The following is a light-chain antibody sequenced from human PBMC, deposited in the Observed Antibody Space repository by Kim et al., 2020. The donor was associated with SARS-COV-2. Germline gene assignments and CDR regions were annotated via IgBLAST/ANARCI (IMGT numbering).Light chain of an antibody. CDR2: LNSDGSH. CDR1: SGHSSYA. Sequence: SVKLTCTMSSGHSSYAIAWHQQQPEEGPRYLMKLNSDGSHSKGDGIPDRFSGSSSGTERYLTISSLQSEDEADYYCQTWGAGIQGVFGGGTQLTVL. V-gene: IGLV4-69*01. J-gene: IGLJ3*02. CDR3: QTWGAGIQGV.